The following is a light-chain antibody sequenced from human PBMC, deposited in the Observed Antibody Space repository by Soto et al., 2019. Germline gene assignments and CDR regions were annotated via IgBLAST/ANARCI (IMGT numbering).Light chain of an antibody. J-gene: IGKJ2*01. V-gene: IGKV1-39*01. CDR1: QSISSY. CDR3: QQTYSTPRT. CDR2: AAS. Sequence: DIQMTQSPSSLSTSVGDRVTITCRASQSISSYLNWYQQKPGKAPKLLIYAASVLQSGVPSRFSGRGSGTDFTLTISSLQPEDFATYYCQQTYSTPRTFGQGTKLEIK.